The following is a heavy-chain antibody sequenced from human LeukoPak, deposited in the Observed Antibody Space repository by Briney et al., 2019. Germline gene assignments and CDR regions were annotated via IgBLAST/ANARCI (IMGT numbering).Heavy chain of an antibody. CDR1: GGSFSGYY. D-gene: IGHD1-26*01. J-gene: IGHJ4*02. V-gene: IGHV4-34*01. CDR3: ERGGRSYFQSNFDY. Sequence: SETLSLTCAVYGGSFSGYYWSWIRQPPGKGLEWIGEINHSGSTNYNPSLKSRVTISVDTSKNQFSLKLSSVTAADTAVYYCERGGRSYFQSNFDYWGQGTLVTVSS. CDR2: INHSGST.